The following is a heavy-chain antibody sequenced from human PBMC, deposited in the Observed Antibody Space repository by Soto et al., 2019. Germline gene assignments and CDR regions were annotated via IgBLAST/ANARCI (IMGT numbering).Heavy chain of an antibody. V-gene: IGHV4-30-2*01. Sequence: SETLSLTCAVSGGSISSGGYSWSWIRQPPGKGLEWIGYMYHSGSTYYNPSLKSRVTISVDRSKNQFSLKLSSVTAADTAVYYCARELGYYPGGWFDPWGQGTLVTVSS. CDR2: MYHSGST. CDR3: ARELGYYPGGWFDP. J-gene: IGHJ5*02. CDR1: GGSISSGGYS. D-gene: IGHD3-22*01.